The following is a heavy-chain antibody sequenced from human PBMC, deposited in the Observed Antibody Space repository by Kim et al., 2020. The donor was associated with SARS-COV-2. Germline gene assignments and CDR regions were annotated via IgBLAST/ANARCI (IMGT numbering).Heavy chain of an antibody. CDR3: ARGERRLHFGGRFPIADY. J-gene: IGHJ4*02. V-gene: IGHV1-2*02. Sequence: ASVKVSCKASGYTFTGYYMHWVRQAPGQGLEWMGWINPNSGGTNYAQKFQGRVTMTRDTSISTAYIELSRLRSDDTAVYYCARGERRLHFGGRFPIADYWGQGTLVTVSS. CDR2: INPNSGGT. D-gene: IGHD2-15*01. CDR1: GYTFTGYY.